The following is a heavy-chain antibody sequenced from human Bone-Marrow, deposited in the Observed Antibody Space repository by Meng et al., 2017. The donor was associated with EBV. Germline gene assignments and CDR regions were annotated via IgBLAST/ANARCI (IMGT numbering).Heavy chain of an antibody. Sequence: QAQRVQSGAEVRKPGASVKVSCKASGYTFTNYAMHWVRQAPGQRLEWMGWINPGNGNTKYSQKFQGRASITRDISASIVYMELTSLRSEDTAVYYCATEPGYSSGWGQGTLVTVSS. CDR1: GYTFTNYA. V-gene: IGHV1-3*01. D-gene: IGHD6-19*01. CDR2: INPGNGNT. CDR3: ATEPGYSSG. J-gene: IGHJ4*02.